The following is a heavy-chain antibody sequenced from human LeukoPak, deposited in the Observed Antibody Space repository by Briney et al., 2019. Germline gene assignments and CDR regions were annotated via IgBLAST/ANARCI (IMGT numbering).Heavy chain of an antibody. Sequence: GGSLRLSCAAPGFTFSSYSMNSVPQAPGKGLEWVSSISSSSYIYYTDSVKGRFTISRDNAKNSLYLQMNSLRAEDTAVYYCARDYVDTAMVFDYWGQGTLVTVSS. CDR2: ISSSSYI. J-gene: IGHJ4*02. CDR3: ARDYVDTAMVFDY. D-gene: IGHD5-18*01. CDR1: GFTFSSYS. V-gene: IGHV3-21*01.